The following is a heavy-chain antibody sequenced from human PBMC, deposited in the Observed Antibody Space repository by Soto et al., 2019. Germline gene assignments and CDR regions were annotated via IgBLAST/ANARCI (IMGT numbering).Heavy chain of an antibody. J-gene: IGHJ4*02. CDR1: GGSISSGGYS. CDR2: IYHSGST. CDR3: AREEVRMRSFDS. Sequence: PSETLSLTCAVSGGSISSGGYSWSWIRQPPGKGLEWIGYIYHSGSTYYNPSLKSRVTISVDRSENQFSLKLSSVTAADTAVYYCAREEVRMRSFDSWGQGTLVPVSS. D-gene: IGHD3-10*01. V-gene: IGHV4-30-2*01.